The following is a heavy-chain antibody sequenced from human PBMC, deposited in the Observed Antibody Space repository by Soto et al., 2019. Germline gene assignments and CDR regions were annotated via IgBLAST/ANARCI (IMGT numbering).Heavy chain of an antibody. CDR1: GYTFTSYG. V-gene: IGHV1-18*04. J-gene: IGHJ3*02. CDR2: ISAYNGNT. CDR3: ARVRYYYDSSCLDDAFDI. D-gene: IGHD3-22*01. Sequence: ASVKVPCKASGYTFTSYGISWVRQAPGQGLEWMGWISAYNGNTNYAQKLQGRVSMTTDTSTSTAYMELRSLRSDDTALYYCARVRYYYDSSCLDDAFDIWGQRTIVPVS.